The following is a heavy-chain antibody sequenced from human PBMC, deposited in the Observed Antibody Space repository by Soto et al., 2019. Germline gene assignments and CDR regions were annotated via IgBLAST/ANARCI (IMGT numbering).Heavy chain of an antibody. CDR3: TSPHRSSSDWHYY. Sequence: EVQLVESGAGLDQPGGSLRLSCAASGFIFSDHFMEWVRQAPGKALEWVGRAKNKIGHYMTEYAASVKGRFTISRDESNYSLFLHRISLATEDTAVYYCTSPHRSSSDWHYYRGQGILVTDSS. D-gene: IGHD6-19*01. CDR1: GFIFSDHF. V-gene: IGHV3-72*01. CDR2: AKNKIGHYMT. J-gene: IGHJ4*02.